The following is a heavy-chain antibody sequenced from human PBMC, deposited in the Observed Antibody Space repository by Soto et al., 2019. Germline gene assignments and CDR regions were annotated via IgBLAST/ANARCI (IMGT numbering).Heavy chain of an antibody. D-gene: IGHD1-1*01. V-gene: IGHV3-30*18. J-gene: IGHJ4*02. Sequence: QVQLVESGGGVVQPGRSLRLSCAASGFSFSSYGMHWVRQAPGKGLEWVAMISYDGTEEYSADSVKGRFSISRDNSKNAVSLQMNSLRAAHTPVYYCAKQESVWNDHFASWGQGPLVTASS. CDR3: AKQESVWNDHFAS. CDR2: ISYDGTEE. CDR1: GFSFSSYG.